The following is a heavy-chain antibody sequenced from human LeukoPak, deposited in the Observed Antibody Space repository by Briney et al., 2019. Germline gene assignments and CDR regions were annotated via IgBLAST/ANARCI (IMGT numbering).Heavy chain of an antibody. Sequence: GGSLRLSCAASGFTFGSYAMSWVRLAPGKGLEWVSGISGSGGSTYYADSVKGRFTVSRDDSKNTLFLQMKSLRVEDTAVYYCAKDFNYWGQGTLVTVSS. V-gene: IGHV3-23*01. CDR2: ISGSGGST. J-gene: IGHJ4*02. CDR1: GFTFGSYA. CDR3: AKDFNY.